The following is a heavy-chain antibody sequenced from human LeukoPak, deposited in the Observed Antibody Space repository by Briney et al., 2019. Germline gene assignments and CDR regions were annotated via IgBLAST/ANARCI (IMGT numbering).Heavy chain of an antibody. J-gene: IGHJ6*02. CDR3: ARTLGYSYGPMENYYYGMDV. V-gene: IGHV4-59*08. CDR2: IYYSGST. Sequence: PSETLSLTCTVSGGSISSYYWSWIRQPPGKGLEWIGYIYYSGSTNYNPSLKSRVTISVDTSKNQFSLKLSSVTAADTAVYYCARTLGYSYGPMENYYYGMDVWGQGTTVTVSS. CDR1: GGSISSYY. D-gene: IGHD5-18*01.